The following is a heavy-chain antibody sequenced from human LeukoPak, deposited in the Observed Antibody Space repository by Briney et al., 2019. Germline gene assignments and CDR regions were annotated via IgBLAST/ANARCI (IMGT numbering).Heavy chain of an antibody. D-gene: IGHD2-21*02. Sequence: GASVKVSCKASGGTFSSYAISWVRQAPGQGLEWMGGIIPIFGTTNYAQKFQGRVTITADKSTSTAYMELSSLRSEGTAVYYCARSSVVTAMVHLDYWGQGTLVTVSS. CDR1: GGTFSSYA. CDR2: IIPIFGTT. J-gene: IGHJ4*02. V-gene: IGHV1-69*06. CDR3: ARSSVVTAMVHLDY.